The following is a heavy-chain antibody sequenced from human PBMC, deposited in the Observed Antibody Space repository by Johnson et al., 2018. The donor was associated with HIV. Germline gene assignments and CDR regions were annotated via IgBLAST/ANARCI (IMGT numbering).Heavy chain of an antibody. V-gene: IGHV3-30*03. D-gene: IGHD6-13*01. CDR3: ARAIASAGTVGVDAFYI. CDR1: GFTFSSYG. CDR2: ISYDGSNK. Sequence: QVQLVESGGGVVQPGRSLRLSCAASGFTFSSYGMHWVRQAPGKGLEWVAVISYDGSNKYYADSVKGRFTISRDNSKNTLYLQMNSLRAEDTAVYYCARAIASAGTVGVDAFYIWGQGTMVTVSS. J-gene: IGHJ3*02.